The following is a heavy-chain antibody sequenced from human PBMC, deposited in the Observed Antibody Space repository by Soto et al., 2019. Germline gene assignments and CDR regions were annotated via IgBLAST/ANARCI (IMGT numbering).Heavy chain of an antibody. CDR3: ARDRRLNWFDP. V-gene: IGHV4-59*01. D-gene: IGHD6-25*01. CDR1: GGSISSYY. J-gene: IGHJ5*02. Sequence: PSETLSLTCTVSGGSISSYYWSWIRQPPGKGLEWIGYIYYSGSTNYNPSLKSRVTISVDTSKNQFSLKLSSVTAADTAVYYCARDRRLNWFDPWGQGTLVTVSS. CDR2: IYYSGST.